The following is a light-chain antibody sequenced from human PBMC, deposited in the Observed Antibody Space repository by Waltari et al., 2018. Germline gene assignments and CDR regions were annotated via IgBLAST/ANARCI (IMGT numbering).Light chain of an antibody. CDR2: EVS. CDR3: CSYAGSSTFWV. CDR1: SSDVGSYNL. J-gene: IGLJ3*02. Sequence: QSALTQPASVSGSPGQSITLSCPGTSSDVGSYNLLPWYQQHPGKAPKLMIYEVSKRPSGVSNRFSGSKSGNTASLTISGLQAEDEADYYCCSYAGSSTFWVFGGGTKLTVL. V-gene: IGLV2-23*02.